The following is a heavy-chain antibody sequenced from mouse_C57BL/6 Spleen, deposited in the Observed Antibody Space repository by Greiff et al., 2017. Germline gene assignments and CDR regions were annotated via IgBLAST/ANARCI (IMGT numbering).Heavy chain of an antibody. CDR3: IIWGAY. D-gene: IGHD1-1*02. V-gene: IGHV14-4*01. Sequence: EVHLVESGAELVRPGASVKLSCTASGFNIKDDYMHWVKQRPEQGLEWIGWIDPENGDTEYASKFQGKATITADTSSNTAYLQLSSLTSEDTAVYYCIIWGAYWGQGTTLTVSS. CDR1: GFNIKDDY. J-gene: IGHJ2*01. CDR2: IDPENGDT.